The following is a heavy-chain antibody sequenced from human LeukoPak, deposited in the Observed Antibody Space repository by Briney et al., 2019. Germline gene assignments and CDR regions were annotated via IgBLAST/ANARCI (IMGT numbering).Heavy chain of an antibody. CDR3: ARYSYKHDC. CDR2: MKEDGSQE. D-gene: IGHD2-15*01. CDR1: GFTFSNAW. V-gene: IGHV3-7*01. Sequence: PGGSLRLSCAASGFTFSNAWMNWARQAPGKGLEWVANMKEDGSQETYVDSVKGRFTISRDNAKNSLYLQMNNVRAEDTAVYYCARYSYKHDCWGQGTLVTVSS. J-gene: IGHJ4*02.